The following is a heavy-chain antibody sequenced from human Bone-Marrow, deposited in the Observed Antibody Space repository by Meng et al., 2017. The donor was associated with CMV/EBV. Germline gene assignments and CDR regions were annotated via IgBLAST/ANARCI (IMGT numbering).Heavy chain of an antibody. Sequence: GESLKISCAASGFTFSGYSMNWVRQAPGKGLEWVSSISTSSTYIYYADSVRGRFTISRDNAKNSLYLQMNSLRAEDTAVYYCARLLRTPLVVVTATDYYYGLDVWGQGTTVTVSS. J-gene: IGHJ6*02. CDR2: ISTSSTYI. V-gene: IGHV3-21*01. CDR1: GFTFSGYS. D-gene: IGHD2-2*01. CDR3: ARLLRTPLVVVTATDYYYGLDV.